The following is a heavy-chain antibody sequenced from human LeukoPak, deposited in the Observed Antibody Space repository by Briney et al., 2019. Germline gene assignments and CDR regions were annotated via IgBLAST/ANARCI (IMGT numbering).Heavy chain of an antibody. CDR2: INTHGTST. J-gene: IGHJ3*02. CDR3: SRDSSGYYDAFDM. Sequence: GGSLRLSCAASGFTLSSYWMHRVRQAPGKGLVWVARINTHGTSTGYADSVKGRFTISRDNAENTLYLQMNSLRAEDTSVYYCSRDSSGYYDAFDMWGQGTMVTVSS. CDR1: GFTLSSYW. D-gene: IGHD3-22*01. V-gene: IGHV3-74*01.